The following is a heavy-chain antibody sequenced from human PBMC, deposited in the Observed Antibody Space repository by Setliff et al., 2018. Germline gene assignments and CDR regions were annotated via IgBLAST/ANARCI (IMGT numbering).Heavy chain of an antibody. CDR2: LNACNGNT. V-gene: IGHV1-3*01. J-gene: IGHJ4*02. D-gene: IGHD3-3*01. Sequence: GASVKVSCKASGYTFTDYGMHWVRQAPGQRLEWMGWLNACNGNTELSQKFQGRVTITGDTSAATAYMELSSLTSEDTAVYYCARGIMFFGVDILGYYFDHWGQGTLVTVSS. CDR1: GYTFTDYG. CDR3: ARGIMFFGVDILGYYFDH.